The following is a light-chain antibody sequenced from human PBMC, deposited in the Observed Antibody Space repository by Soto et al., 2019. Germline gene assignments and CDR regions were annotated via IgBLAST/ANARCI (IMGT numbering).Light chain of an antibody. CDR3: QQYNSYGT. J-gene: IGKJ1*01. V-gene: IGKV1-5*01. CDR1: QSISSW. CDR2: DAS. Sequence: DFQMTQSPSTLSASVGDRVTITCRASQSISSWLAWYQQKPGKAPKLLIYDASSLESGVPSRFSGSGSGTEFTLTISSLQPDDFATYYCQQYNSYGTFGQGTKVDIK.